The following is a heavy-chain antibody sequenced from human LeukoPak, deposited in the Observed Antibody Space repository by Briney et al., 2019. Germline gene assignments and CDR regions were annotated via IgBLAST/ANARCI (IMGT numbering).Heavy chain of an antibody. CDR1: GFTFSSYS. J-gene: IGHJ6*02. CDR3: AKRLRGYSYGPGRYYYYGMDV. D-gene: IGHD5-18*01. CDR2: ISSSSSTI. Sequence: PGGSLRLSCAASGFTFSSYSMNWVRQAPGHGLEWVSYISSSSSTIYYADSVKGRFTISRDNAKNSLYLQMNSLRAEDTAVYYCAKRLRGYSYGPGRYYYYGMDVWGQGTTVTVSS. V-gene: IGHV3-48*01.